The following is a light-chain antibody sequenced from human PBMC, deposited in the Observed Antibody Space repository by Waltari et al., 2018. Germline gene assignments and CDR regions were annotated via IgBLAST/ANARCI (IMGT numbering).Light chain of an antibody. V-gene: IGKV4-1*01. CDR2: WAS. J-gene: IGKJ4*01. CDR3: QQYYGVPLT. CDR1: QSVLYSANNKDY. Sequence: DIVMTQSPDFLAVSLCERATINCKSSQSVLYSANNKDYLAWYQQKPGQPPKLLIYWASTRESGVPDRFSGSGSGTDFTLTISSLQAEDVAVYYCQQYYGVPLTFGGGTKVEIK.